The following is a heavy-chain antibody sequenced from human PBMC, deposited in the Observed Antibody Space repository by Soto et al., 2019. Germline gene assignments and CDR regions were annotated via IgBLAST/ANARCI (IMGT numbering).Heavy chain of an antibody. Sequence: ASVKVSCEISGHTPTELSIQWVPQSPGKGLEWMGGFHPEGGEAIYAQKWHGRVTVTGDTVTYTAYMELSCLKSDDTGVYYSATPTPLGGAMITNINFDFWGQGTAVTVSS. J-gene: IGHJ4*02. CDR1: GHTPTELS. CDR2: FHPEGGEA. CDR3: ATPTPLGGAMITNINFDF. D-gene: IGHD3-16*01. V-gene: IGHV1-24*01.